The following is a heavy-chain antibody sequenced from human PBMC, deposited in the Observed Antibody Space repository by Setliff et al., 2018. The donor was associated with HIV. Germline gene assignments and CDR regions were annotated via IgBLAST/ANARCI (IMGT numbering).Heavy chain of an antibody. V-gene: IGHV2-5*01. D-gene: IGHD3-9*01. CDR3: ARIRGSYYDILTGYYKGGWYFDY. CDR1: GFTLTTSGVG. Sequence: SGPTLVNPTQTLTLTCTFSGFTLTTSGVGVGWIRQPPGKALEWLAFIYWNDDKRYSPSLKSRFTITKDTSRNQVVLTMTNMDPVDTATYYCARIRGSYYDILTGYYKGGWYFDYWGQGTLVTVSS. CDR2: IYWNDDK. J-gene: IGHJ4*02.